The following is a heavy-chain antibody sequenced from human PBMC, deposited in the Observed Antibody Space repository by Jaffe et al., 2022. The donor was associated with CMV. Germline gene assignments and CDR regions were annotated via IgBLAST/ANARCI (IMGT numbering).Heavy chain of an antibody. CDR2: ISYDGSNK. D-gene: IGHD3-9*01. J-gene: IGHJ6*02. V-gene: IGHV3-30*18. Sequence: QVQLVESGGGVVQPGRSLRLSCAASGFTFSSYGMHWVRQAPGKGLEWVAVISYDGSNKYYADSVKGRFTISRDNSKNTLYLQMNSLRAEDTAVYYCAKEDYDILPENYYYYGMDVWGQGTTVTVSS. CDR1: GFTFSSYG. CDR3: AKEDYDILPENYYYYGMDV.